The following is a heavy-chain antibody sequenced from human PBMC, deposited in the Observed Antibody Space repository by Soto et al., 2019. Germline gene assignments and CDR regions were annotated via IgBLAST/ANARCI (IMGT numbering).Heavy chain of an antibody. D-gene: IGHD3-22*01. CDR3: ARYYYDTSGYYYDY. V-gene: IGHV4-34*01. J-gene: IGHJ4*02. CDR1: GGSFSGYY. CDR2: INHSGST. Sequence: PSETLSLTCAVYGGSFSGYYWTWIRQPPGTGLEWIGEINHSGSTNYNPSLKSRVTISVDTSKNQFSLKLTSVTAADTAVYYCARYYYDTSGYYYDYWGQGSLVTVS.